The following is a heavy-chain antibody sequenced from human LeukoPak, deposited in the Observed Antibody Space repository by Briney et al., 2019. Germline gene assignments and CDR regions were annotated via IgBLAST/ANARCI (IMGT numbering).Heavy chain of an antibody. D-gene: IGHD5-24*01. CDR1: GCSFTSYW. CDR3: ARRPAERWLQEPDAFDI. Sequence: GESLKISCKGSGCSFTSYWIGWVRQMPGKGLEWMGIIYPGDSDTRYSPSFQGQVTISADKSISTAYLQWSSLKASDTAMYYCARRPAERWLQEPDAFDIWGQGTMVTVSS. V-gene: IGHV5-51*01. J-gene: IGHJ3*02. CDR2: IYPGDSDT.